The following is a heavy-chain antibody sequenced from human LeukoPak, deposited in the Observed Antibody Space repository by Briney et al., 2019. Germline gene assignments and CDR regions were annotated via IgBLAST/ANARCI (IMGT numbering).Heavy chain of an antibody. CDR2: IYYSGST. Sequence: PSETLSLTCTVSGGSISSYYWSWIRQPPGKGLEWIGYIYYSGSTNYNPSLKSRVTISVDTSKNQFSLKLSSVTAADTAVYYCARHSGDYADAFDIWGQGTMVTVSS. V-gene: IGHV4-59*08. CDR1: GGSISSYY. J-gene: IGHJ3*02. CDR3: ARHSGDYADAFDI. D-gene: IGHD4-17*01.